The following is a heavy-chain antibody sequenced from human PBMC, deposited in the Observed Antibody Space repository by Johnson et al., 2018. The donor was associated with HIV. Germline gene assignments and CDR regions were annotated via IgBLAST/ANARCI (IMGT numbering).Heavy chain of an antibody. Sequence: QVQLVESGGDLVQPGGSLRLSCAASGFIFSDYYMTWIRQAPGKGLESISYISSSGRTIYYADSVKGRFTISRDNSKNTLYLQMNSLRAEDTAVYYCAGPYYDSSGYDGSTHAFDIWGQGTMVTVSS. CDR3: AGPYYDSSGYDGSTHAFDI. V-gene: IGHV3-11*04. D-gene: IGHD3-22*01. J-gene: IGHJ3*02. CDR1: GFIFSDYY. CDR2: ISSSGRTI.